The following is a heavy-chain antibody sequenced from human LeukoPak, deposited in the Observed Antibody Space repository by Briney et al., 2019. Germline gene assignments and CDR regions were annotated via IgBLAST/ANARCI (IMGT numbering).Heavy chain of an antibody. D-gene: IGHD5-18*01. CDR2: IYYSGST. CDR3: ARSRGYSYALFGI. V-gene: IGHV4-59*08. J-gene: IGHJ3*02. Sequence: SETLSPTCTVSGGSISSYYWSWIRQPPGKGLEWIGYIYYSGSTNYNPSLKSRVTISVDTSKNQFSLKLSSVTAADTAVYYCARSRGYSYALFGIWGQGTMVTVSS. CDR1: GGSISSYY.